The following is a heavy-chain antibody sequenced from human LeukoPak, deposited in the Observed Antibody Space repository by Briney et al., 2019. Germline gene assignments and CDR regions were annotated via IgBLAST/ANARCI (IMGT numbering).Heavy chain of an antibody. CDR3: ARVRIGETSYDASDV. D-gene: IGHD1-26*01. CDR1: GGSISSYC. CDR2: IYITGST. J-gene: IGHJ3*01. Sequence: PSETLSLTCTVSGGSISSYCWTWIRQPPGKGLEWIGDIYITGSTNYNPYLKRRVTMSVDTSKNQFSLRLSSVTAADTAVYYCARVRIGETSYDASDVWGLGTMVTVSS. V-gene: IGHV4-59*13.